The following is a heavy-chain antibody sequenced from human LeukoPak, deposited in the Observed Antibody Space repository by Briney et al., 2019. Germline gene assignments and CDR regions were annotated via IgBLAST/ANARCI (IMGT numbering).Heavy chain of an antibody. D-gene: IGHD2-2*01. Sequence: ASVNVSCKASGYTFTGYCMHWVRQAPGQGLEWMGWINPLTGDTNSAQKSQGRVTMTRDTSISTAYMELSRLRSDDTAVYYCARDKRPAPAASFDIWGQGTLVTVSS. CDR1: GYTFTGYC. J-gene: IGHJ3*02. CDR3: ARDKRPAPAASFDI. V-gene: IGHV1-2*02. CDR2: INPLTGDT.